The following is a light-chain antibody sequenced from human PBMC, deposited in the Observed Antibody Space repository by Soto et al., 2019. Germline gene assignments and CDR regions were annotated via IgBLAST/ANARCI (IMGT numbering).Light chain of an antibody. Sequence: QMTQSPSSLSASVGDRVTITCRASENIAKYLNWYQQKQGKAPKLLIYGASSLQSGVPSRFSGSRSGTDFTLTISSLQPEDFAIYYCQQSFSTHALAFGGGTKV. J-gene: IGKJ4*01. CDR3: QQSFSTHALA. CDR2: GAS. CDR1: ENIAKY. V-gene: IGKV1-39*01.